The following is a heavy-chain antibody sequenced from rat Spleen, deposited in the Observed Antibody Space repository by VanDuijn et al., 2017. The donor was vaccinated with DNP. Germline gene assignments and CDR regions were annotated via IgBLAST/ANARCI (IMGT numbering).Heavy chain of an antibody. J-gene: IGHJ2*01. Sequence: EVQLVASGGGLVQPGRSMKLSCAASGFTLSNYDMTWVRQAPKKGLEWVATISYDGSSTYYRDSVKGRFAISRDNAKSTLYLQMDSLRSEDTATYYCAKPDYWGQGVMVTVSS. CDR2: ISYDGSST. V-gene: IGHV5-7*01. CDR3: AKPDY. CDR1: GFTLSNYD.